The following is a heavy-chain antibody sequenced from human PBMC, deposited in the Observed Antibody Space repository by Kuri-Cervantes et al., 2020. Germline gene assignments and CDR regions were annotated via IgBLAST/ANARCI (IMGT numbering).Heavy chain of an antibody. Sequence: SETLSLTCTVSGGSISSSSYYWGWIRQHPGKGLEWIGYIYYSGSTYYNPSLKSRVTISVDTSKNQFSLKLSSVTAADTAVYYCARQIKATSLWFGELGRGDYFDYWGQGTLVTVSS. J-gene: IGHJ4*02. CDR1: GGSISSSSYY. D-gene: IGHD3-10*01. CDR2: IYYSGST. CDR3: ARQIKATSLWFGELGRGDYFDY. V-gene: IGHV4-39*01.